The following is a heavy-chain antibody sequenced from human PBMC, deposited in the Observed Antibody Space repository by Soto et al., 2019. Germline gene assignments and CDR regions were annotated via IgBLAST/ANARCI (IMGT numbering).Heavy chain of an antibody. V-gene: IGHV1-8*01. Sequence: ASVKVSCKASGYPFPSSDINWVRQATGQGLEWMGWMNPNSGNTGYAQKFQGRVTMTRNTSINTAYMELSSLRSEDTAVYYCATGFDFWSGYHFDYWGQGTLVTSPQ. J-gene: IGHJ4*02. CDR1: GYPFPSSD. CDR2: MNPNSGNT. D-gene: IGHD3-3*01. CDR3: ATGFDFWSGYHFDY.